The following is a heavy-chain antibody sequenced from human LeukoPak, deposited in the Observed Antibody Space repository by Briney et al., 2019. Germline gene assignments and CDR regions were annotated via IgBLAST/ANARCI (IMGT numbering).Heavy chain of an antibody. Sequence: SETLSLTCTVSGGSISNSAYYWGWIRQPPGKGLEWIGSIFDSGSTYYNPSLKSRVTISVDTSKNHFSLNLSSVLAADTAVYYCARGSGARIGFDPWGQGTLVSVSS. CDR1: GGSISNSAYY. V-gene: IGHV4-39*02. CDR3: ARGSGARIGFDP. CDR2: IFDSGST. D-gene: IGHD1-26*01. J-gene: IGHJ5*02.